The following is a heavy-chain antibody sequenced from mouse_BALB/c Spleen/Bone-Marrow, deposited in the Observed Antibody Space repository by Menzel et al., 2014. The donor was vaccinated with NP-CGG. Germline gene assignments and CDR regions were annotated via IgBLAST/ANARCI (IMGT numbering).Heavy chain of an antibody. Sequence: VKVVESGPQLVRPGASVKISCKASGYSFTSYWMHWVKQRPGQGLGWIGMIDPSDSETRLNQKFKDKATLTVDKSSSTAYMQLSSPTSEDSAVYYCASPSDGNPFAYWGQGTLVTVSA. CDR1: GYSFTSYW. J-gene: IGHJ3*01. D-gene: IGHD2-1*01. CDR3: ASPSDGNPFAY. CDR2: IDPSDSET. V-gene: IGHV1S126*01.